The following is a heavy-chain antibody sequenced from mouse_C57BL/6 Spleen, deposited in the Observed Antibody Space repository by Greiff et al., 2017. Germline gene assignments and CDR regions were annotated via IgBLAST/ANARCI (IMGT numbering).Heavy chain of an antibody. V-gene: IGHV5-9-1*02. J-gene: IGHJ3*01. Sequence: EVKLVESGEGLVKPGGSLKLSCAASGFTFSSYAMSWVRQTPEKRLEWVAYISSGGDYIYYADTVKGRFTISRDNARNTLYLQLSSLKSEYTAMYYCTREENIYYDYDTWFAYWGQGTLVTVSA. CDR3: TREENIYYDYDTWFAY. CDR2: ISSGGDYI. CDR1: GFTFSSYA. D-gene: IGHD2-4*01.